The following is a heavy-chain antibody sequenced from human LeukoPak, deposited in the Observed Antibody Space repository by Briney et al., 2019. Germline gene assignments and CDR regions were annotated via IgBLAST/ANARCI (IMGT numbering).Heavy chain of an antibody. CDR3: ARVTDPTGRTYYFDY. CDR2: ISAYNGNT. V-gene: IGHV1-18*01. CDR1: GYTFTSYG. J-gene: IGHJ4*02. D-gene: IGHD4-17*01. Sequence: ASVKVSCKASGYTFTSYGISWVRQAPGQGLEWMGWISAYNGNTNYAQKLQGRVTMTTDTSTSTAYMELRSLRSDDTAVYYCARVTDPTGRTYYFDYWGQGTLVTVSS.